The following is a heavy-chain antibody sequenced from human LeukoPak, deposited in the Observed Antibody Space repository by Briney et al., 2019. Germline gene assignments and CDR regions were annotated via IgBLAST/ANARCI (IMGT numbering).Heavy chain of an antibody. CDR1: GGSISSYY. V-gene: IGHV4-59*12. CDR2: IYYSGST. Sequence: PSETLFLTCTVSGGSISSYYWSWIRQPPGKGLEWIGYIYYSGSTNYNPSLKSRVTISVDTSKNQFSLKLSSVTAADTAVYYCARGKNWGYFDYWGQGTLVTVSS. CDR3: ARGKNWGYFDY. J-gene: IGHJ4*02. D-gene: IGHD7-27*01.